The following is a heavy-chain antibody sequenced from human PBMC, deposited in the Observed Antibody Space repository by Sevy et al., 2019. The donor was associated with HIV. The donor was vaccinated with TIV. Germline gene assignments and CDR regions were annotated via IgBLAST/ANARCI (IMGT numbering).Heavy chain of an antibody. V-gene: IGHV3-11*01. CDR2: ISSSGSII. D-gene: IGHD2-15*01. J-gene: IGHJ1*01. Sequence: GGSLRLSCAASGFTFSDYYMSWIRQAPGKGLEWVSYISSSGSIIYYADSVKGRFTISRDNAKNSLYLQMNSLRAGDTAVYYCARLYCSGGSCYGGGYFHNWGQGTLVTVSS. CDR3: ARLYCSGGSCYGGGYFHN. CDR1: GFTFSDYY.